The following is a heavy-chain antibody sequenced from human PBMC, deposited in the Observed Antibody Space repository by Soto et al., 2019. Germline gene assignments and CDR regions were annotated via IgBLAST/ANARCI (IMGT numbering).Heavy chain of an antibody. V-gene: IGHV4-39*01. D-gene: IGHD5-18*01. CDR1: GGSISSSSYY. J-gene: IGHJ5*02. CDR2: IYYSGST. CDR3: ARHTKGRGYSYGTYNSFAP. Sequence: PSETLSLTCTVSGGSISSSSYYWGWIRQPPGKGLEWIGSIYYSGSTYYNPSLKSRVTISVDTSKNQFSLKLSSVTAADTAVYYCARHTKGRGYSYGTYNSFAPWGQCTLIT.